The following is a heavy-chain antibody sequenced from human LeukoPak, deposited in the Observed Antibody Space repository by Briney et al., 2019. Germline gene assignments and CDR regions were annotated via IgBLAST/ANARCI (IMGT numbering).Heavy chain of an antibody. CDR2: MYPGDSDT. Sequence: GESLKISFKGSGYSFITYWIAWVRQMPGKGLEWMGLMYPGDSDTRYSPSFQGQVTISADKSIKTAYLQWNSLKASDTAIYYCARRAVRGDDFDYWGQGTLVTVSS. CDR1: GYSFITYW. D-gene: IGHD3-10*01. V-gene: IGHV5-51*01. CDR3: ARRAVRGDDFDY. J-gene: IGHJ4*02.